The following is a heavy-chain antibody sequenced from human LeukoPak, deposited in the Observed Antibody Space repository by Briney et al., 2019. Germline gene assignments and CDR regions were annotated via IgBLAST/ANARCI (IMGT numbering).Heavy chain of an antibody. V-gene: IGHV3-66*01. D-gene: IGHD1-14*01. J-gene: IGHJ3*02. CDR3: ARETGGWDAFDI. CDR2: LSAVGST. CDR1: GFTFSSYE. Sequence: SGGSLRLSCAASGFTFSSYEMYWVRQAPGKGLEWVSVLSAVGSTYYADSVKGRFTISRDNSKNTVYLQMNSLTADDTAIYYCARETGGWDAFDIWGQGTMVAVSS.